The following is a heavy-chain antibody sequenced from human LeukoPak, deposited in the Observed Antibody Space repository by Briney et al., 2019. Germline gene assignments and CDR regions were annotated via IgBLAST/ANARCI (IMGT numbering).Heavy chain of an antibody. D-gene: IGHD5-18*01. CDR1: GYTFTSYD. Sequence: ASVKVSCKASGYTFTSYDINWVRQATGQGLEWMGWMNPNSGNTGYAQKFQGRVTMTRNTSISTAYMELSSLRSEDTAVYYCARGGYSYGWEDYYYHYYMDVWGKGTTVTVSS. CDR2: MNPNSGNT. CDR3: ARGGYSYGWEDYYYHYYMDV. V-gene: IGHV1-8*01. J-gene: IGHJ6*03.